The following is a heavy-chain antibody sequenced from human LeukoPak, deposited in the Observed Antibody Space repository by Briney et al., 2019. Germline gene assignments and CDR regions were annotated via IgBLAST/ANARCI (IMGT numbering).Heavy chain of an antibody. J-gene: IGHJ3*02. V-gene: IGHV4-4*07. CDR2: IYTSGST. D-gene: IGHD4-17*01. CDR3: ARQNQNCGDYPDAFDI. Sequence: SETLSLTCTVSGGSISSYYWSWIRQPAGKGLEWIGRIYTSGSTNYNPSLKSRVAMSVDTSKNQFSLKLSSVTAADTAVYYCARQNQNCGDYPDAFDIWGQGTMVTVSS. CDR1: GGSISSYY.